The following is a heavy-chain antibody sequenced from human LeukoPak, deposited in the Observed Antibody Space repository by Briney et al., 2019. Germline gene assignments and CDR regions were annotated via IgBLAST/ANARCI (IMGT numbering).Heavy chain of an antibody. V-gene: IGHV1-2*02. D-gene: IGHD3-3*01. J-gene: IGHJ4*02. CDR1: GYTFTGYY. Sequence: ASVKVSCKASGYTFTGYYMHWVRQAPGQGLEWMGWINPNSGGTNYAQKFQGRVTMTRDTSISTAYMELSRLRSDDTAVYYCARDGITIFGVVRGLGYWGQGTLVTASS. CDR3: ARDGITIFGVVRGLGY. CDR2: INPNSGGT.